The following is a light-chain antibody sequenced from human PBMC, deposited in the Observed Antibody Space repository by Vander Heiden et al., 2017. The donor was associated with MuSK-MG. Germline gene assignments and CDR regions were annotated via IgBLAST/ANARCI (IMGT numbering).Light chain of an antibody. CDR2: DAS. CDR3: QQRSNWPPIFT. CDR1: QSVSSY. Sequence: LTQPPATLPLSPGARATSLCRDIQSVSSYLAWYQQKPGQAPGLLIYDASDRATGIPARFSGSGSGTDFALTISSLRPEDFAVYYCQQRSNWPPIFTFGPGTKVDIK. J-gene: IGKJ3*01. V-gene: IGKV3-11*01.